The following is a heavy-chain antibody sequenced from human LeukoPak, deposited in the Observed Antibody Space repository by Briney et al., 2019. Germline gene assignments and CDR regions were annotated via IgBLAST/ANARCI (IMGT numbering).Heavy chain of an antibody. CDR2: ISSSGSTI. D-gene: IGHD2-15*01. J-gene: IGHJ5*02. Sequence: YYWGWIRQPPGKGLEWVSYISSSGSTIYYADSVKGRFTISRDNAKNSLYLQMNSLRAEDTAVYYCARRLVVVATGFDPWGQGTLVTVSS. CDR1: YY. CDR3: ARRLVVVATGFDP. V-gene: IGHV3-11*01.